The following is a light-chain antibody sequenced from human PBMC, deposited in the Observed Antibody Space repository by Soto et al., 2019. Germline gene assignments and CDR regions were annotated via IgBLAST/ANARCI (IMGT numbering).Light chain of an antibody. CDR1: SSNIGRNP. CDR3: ATWDDSLSGVV. Sequence: QSVLTQPPSASGTPGQRVTISCSGSSSNIGRNPVNWYQQFPGTAPKLLIYNNNQRPSGVPDRFSGSKSGTSASLAISGLQSEDEADYYCATWDDSLSGVVFGGGTKLTVL. J-gene: IGLJ2*01. V-gene: IGLV1-44*01. CDR2: NNN.